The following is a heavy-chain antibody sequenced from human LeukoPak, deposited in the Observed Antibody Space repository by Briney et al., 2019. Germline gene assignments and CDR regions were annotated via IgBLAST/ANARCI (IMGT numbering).Heavy chain of an antibody. D-gene: IGHD3-10*01. CDR1: GYTFTSYD. V-gene: IGHV1-8*01. CDR3: ARVRGMVRGVIKPYTFDY. Sequence: ASVKVSCKASGYTFTSYDINWVRQATGQGLEWMGWMNPNSGNTGYAQKFQGRVTMTRNTSISTAYKELSSLRSEDTAVYYCARVRGMVRGVIKPYTFDYWGQGTLVTVSS. CDR2: MNPNSGNT. J-gene: IGHJ4*02.